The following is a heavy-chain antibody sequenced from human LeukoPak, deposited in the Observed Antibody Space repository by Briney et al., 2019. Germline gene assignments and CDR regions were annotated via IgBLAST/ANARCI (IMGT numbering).Heavy chain of an antibody. D-gene: IGHD3-10*01. Sequence: ASVKGSCKASGYTFTGYYMHWVRQAPGQGLEWMGWINPNSGGTNYAQKFQGRVTMTRDTSISTAYMELSRLRSDDTAVYYCARGSYGSGSYFTLPFDYWSQGTLVTVSS. CDR2: INPNSGGT. CDR3: ARGSYGSGSYFTLPFDY. J-gene: IGHJ4*02. CDR1: GYTFTGYY. V-gene: IGHV1-2*02.